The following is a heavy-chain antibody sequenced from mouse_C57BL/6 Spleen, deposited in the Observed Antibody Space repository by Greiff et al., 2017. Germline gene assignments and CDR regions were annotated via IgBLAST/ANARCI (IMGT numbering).Heavy chain of an antibody. V-gene: IGHV5-4*01. Sequence: EVQLVESGGGLVKPGGSLKLSCAASGFTFSSYAMSWVRQTPEKRLEWVATISDGGSYTYYPDNVKGRFTISRDNAKNNLYLQMSHLKSEDTAMYYCARVVDYDYDVGAMDYWGQGTSVTVSS. J-gene: IGHJ4*01. D-gene: IGHD2-4*01. CDR2: ISDGGSYT. CDR3: ARVVDYDYDVGAMDY. CDR1: GFTFSSYA.